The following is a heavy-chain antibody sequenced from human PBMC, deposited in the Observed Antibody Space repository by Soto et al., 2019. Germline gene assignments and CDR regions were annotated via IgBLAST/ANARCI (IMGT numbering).Heavy chain of an antibody. V-gene: IGHV3-30-3*01. CDR1: GFTFSSYA. CDR2: ISYDGSNK. Sequence: VGSLRLSCAASGFTFSSYAMHWVRQAPGKGLEWVAVISYDGSNKYYADSVKGRFTISRDNSKNTLYLQMNSLRAEDTAVYYCARDLGYYYDSSGYPGSFDYWGQGTLVTVSS. D-gene: IGHD3-22*01. J-gene: IGHJ4*02. CDR3: ARDLGYYYDSSGYPGSFDY.